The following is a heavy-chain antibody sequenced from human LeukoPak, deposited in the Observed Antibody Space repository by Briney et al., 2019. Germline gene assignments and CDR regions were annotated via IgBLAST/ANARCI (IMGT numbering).Heavy chain of an antibody. D-gene: IGHD3-10*01. V-gene: IGHV4-59*12. J-gene: IGHJ6*03. Sequence: KPSETLSLTCTVSGGSISSYYWSWIRQPPGKGLEWIGYIYYSGSTNYNPSLKSGVTISVDTSKNEFSLKMSSVTAADTAVYYCARDNRYVLWFGTYYYYYYMDVWGKGTTVTVSS. CDR1: GGSISSYY. CDR2: IYYSGST. CDR3: ARDNRYVLWFGTYYYYYYMDV.